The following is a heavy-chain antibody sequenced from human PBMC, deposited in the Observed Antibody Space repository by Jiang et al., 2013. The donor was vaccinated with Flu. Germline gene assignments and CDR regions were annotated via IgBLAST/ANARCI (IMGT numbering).Heavy chain of an antibody. CDR1: GDTLSGYG. Sequence: GAEVKKPGASVKVSCKASGDTLSGYGISWVRQAPGQGLEWMGWISGYSGDTNYAENFQGGVSITTDTSTSTAYMELRSLRSDDTALYYCARTPTVYLDLWGRGTLVTVSS. CDR3: ARTPTVYLDL. D-gene: IGHD4-11*01. CDR2: ISGYSGDT. V-gene: IGHV1-18*01. J-gene: IGHJ2*01.